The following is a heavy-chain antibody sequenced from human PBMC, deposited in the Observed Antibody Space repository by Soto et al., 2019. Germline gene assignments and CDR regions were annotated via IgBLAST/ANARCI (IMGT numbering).Heavy chain of an antibody. D-gene: IGHD2-15*01. CDR1: GYTLANYD. CDR3: ATYCSGGSCYVY. Sequence: GASVKVSCKASGYTLANYDINWVRQAPGQGPEWMGWMNPHSGNTGNAQKFQGRITMTRDTFIRTAYMELYSLTSDDTAVYYCATYCSGGSCYVYWGQGTPVTVSS. J-gene: IGHJ1*01. CDR2: MNPHSGNT. V-gene: IGHV1-8*01.